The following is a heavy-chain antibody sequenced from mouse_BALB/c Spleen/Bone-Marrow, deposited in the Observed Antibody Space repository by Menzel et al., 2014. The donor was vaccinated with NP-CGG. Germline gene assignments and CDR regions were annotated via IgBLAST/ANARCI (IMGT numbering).Heavy chain of an antibody. CDR2: IYPGDGDT. D-gene: IGHD2-14*01. CDR3: ARQVFHDY. V-gene: IGHV1-80*01. Sequence: VQLQESGAELVSPGSSVKISCKASGYAFSSYWMNWVKQRPGQGLEWIGQIYPGDGDTNYNGKFKGKATLTADKSSSTAYMQLSSLTSKDSAVYFCARQVFHDYWGQGTTLTVSS. J-gene: IGHJ2*01. CDR1: GYAFSSYW.